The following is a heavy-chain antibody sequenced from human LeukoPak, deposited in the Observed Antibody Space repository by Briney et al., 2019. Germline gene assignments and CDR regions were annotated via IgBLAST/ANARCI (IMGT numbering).Heavy chain of an antibody. Sequence: ASVKVSCKASGYTFTSYDINWVRQATGQGLEWMGWMNPNSGNTGYAQKLQGRVTMTRNTSISTAYMELSSLRSEDTAVYYCARRRSIGYCSSTSCYTRYFDYWGQGTLVTVSS. CDR3: ARRRSIGYCSSTSCYTRYFDY. J-gene: IGHJ4*02. D-gene: IGHD2-2*02. CDR2: MNPNSGNT. V-gene: IGHV1-8*01. CDR1: GYTFTSYD.